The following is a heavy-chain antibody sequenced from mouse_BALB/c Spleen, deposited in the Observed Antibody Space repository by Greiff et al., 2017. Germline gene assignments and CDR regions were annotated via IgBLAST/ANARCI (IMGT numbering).Heavy chain of an antibody. CDR2: ISYSGST. Sequence: DVQLQESGPGLVKPSQSLSLTCTVTGYSITSDYAWNWIRQFPGNKLEWMGYISYSGSTSYNPSLKSRISITRDTSKNQFFLQLNSVTTEDTATYYCARLDYDGPYAMDYWGQGTSVTVSS. CDR1: GYSITSDYA. CDR3: ARLDYDGPYAMDY. D-gene: IGHD2-4*01. V-gene: IGHV3-2*02. J-gene: IGHJ4*01.